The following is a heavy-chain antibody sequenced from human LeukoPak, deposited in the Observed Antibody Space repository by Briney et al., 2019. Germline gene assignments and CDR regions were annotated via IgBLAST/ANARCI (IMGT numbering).Heavy chain of an antibody. J-gene: IGHJ6*02. D-gene: IGHD6-19*01. CDR2: IHYSGTT. CDR1: GGSVSSDTYY. CDR3: ARDLYSSGWYSMDV. V-gene: IGHV4-61*01. Sequence: AETLSLTCTVSGGSVSSDTYYWSWIRQPPGKGLEWIGYIHYSGTTNYNPSLKSRVTISVDTSKNQFSLKLSSVTAADTAVYYCARDLYSSGWYSMDVWGQGTTVTVSS.